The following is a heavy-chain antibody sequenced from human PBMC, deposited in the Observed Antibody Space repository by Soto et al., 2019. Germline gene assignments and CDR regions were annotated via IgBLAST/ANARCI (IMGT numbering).Heavy chain of an antibody. CDR2: INPSGGST. D-gene: IGHD3-22*01. V-gene: IGHV1-46*03. Sequence: ASVKVSCKASGYTFTGYYMHWVRQAPGQGLEWMGIINPSGGSTSYAQKFQGRVTMTRDTSTSTVYMELSSLRSEDTAVYYCARDTNTIRFYDTSGYLNWFDPWGQGALVTVSS. J-gene: IGHJ5*02. CDR3: ARDTNTIRFYDTSGYLNWFDP. CDR1: GYTFTGYY.